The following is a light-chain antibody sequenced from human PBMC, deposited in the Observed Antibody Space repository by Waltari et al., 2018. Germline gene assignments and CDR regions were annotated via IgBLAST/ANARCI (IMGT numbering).Light chain of an antibody. CDR3: QQYGSSPT. V-gene: IGKV3-20*01. CDR1: HNVRSNY. CDR2: GAS. J-gene: IGKJ4*01. Sequence: IVLTQFPGTLSLSPGERATLSCRASHNVRSNYLVWYQKKAGKAPRLLIYGASGRATGSPDRFSGSGSGTEFTLTINTVEPEDFAVYYCQQYGSSPTFGGGTKVEIK.